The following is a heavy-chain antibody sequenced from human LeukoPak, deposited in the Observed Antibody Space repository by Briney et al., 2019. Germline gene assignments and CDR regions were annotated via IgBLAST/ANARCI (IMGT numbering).Heavy chain of an antibody. Sequence: SGPTLVSPTQTLTLTCTFSGFSLSTSGVAVGWIRQPPGKALEWLALIFWDDDKRYSPSLKSRLTITKDTSKNQVVLTMTNMDPVDTATYYCAHIRGGWEWELSYYFYYMDVWGKGTTVTVSS. CDR2: IFWDDDK. D-gene: IGHD1-26*01. J-gene: IGHJ6*03. CDR1: GFSLSTSGVA. CDR3: AHIRGGWEWELSYYFYYMDV. V-gene: IGHV2-5*02.